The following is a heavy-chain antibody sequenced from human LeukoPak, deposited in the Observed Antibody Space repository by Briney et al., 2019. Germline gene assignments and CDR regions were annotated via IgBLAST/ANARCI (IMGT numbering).Heavy chain of an antibody. CDR3: ARALHRSRVIRYYYGMDV. J-gene: IGHJ6*02. CDR2: IIPIFGTA. Sequence: SVKVSCKASGGTFSSYAISWVRQAPGQGLEWMGGIIPIFGTANYAQKFQGRVTITADESTSTAYMELSSLRSEDTAVYYCARALHRSRVIRYYYGMDVWGQGTTVTVSS. D-gene: IGHD3-10*01. V-gene: IGHV1-69*13. CDR1: GGTFSSYA.